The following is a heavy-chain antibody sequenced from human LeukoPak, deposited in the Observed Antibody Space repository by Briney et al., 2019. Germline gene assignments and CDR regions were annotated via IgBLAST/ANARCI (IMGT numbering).Heavy chain of an antibody. V-gene: IGHV4-59*01. CDR1: GGTLSTYF. Sequence: SETLSLTCGVFGGTLSTYFWSWLRQPPGKGLEWIGHVSSSGNTIFTPSLKSRVTISADTSKDQISLNLISVTAADTAVYYCARGSLRYSGSDGAFYDFYYYMDVWGKGTTVTVSS. CDR2: VSSSGNT. D-gene: IGHD1-26*01. J-gene: IGHJ6*03. CDR3: ARGSLRYSGSDGAFYDFYYYMDV.